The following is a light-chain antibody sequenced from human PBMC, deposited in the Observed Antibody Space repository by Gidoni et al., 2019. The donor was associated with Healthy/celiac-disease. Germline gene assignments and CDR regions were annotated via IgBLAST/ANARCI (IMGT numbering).Light chain of an antibody. CDR1: QAISNY. J-gene: IGKJ1*01. Sequence: DIPITQSPSSLSASVGDRVTSTCQASQAISNYLNWYQQKPGKAPKPLRYDASNLETGVPSRFSGSGSGTDFTFTISSLQPEDIATYYCQQYDNLSSSRTFGQGTKVEIK. CDR2: DAS. CDR3: QQYDNLSSSRT. V-gene: IGKV1-33*01.